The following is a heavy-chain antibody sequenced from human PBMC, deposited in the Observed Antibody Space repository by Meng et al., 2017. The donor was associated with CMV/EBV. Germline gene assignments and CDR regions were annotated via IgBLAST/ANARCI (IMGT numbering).Heavy chain of an antibody. V-gene: IGHV5-51*01. Sequence: GGSLRLSCKGSGYSFTSYWIGWVRQMPGKGLEWMGIIYPGDSDTRYSPSFQGQVTISADKSISTAYLQWSSLKASDTAMYYCARLCSPGAGGECYYYGMDVWGQGTTVTVSS. CDR1: GYSFTSYW. CDR3: ARLCSPGAGGECYYYGMDV. D-gene: IGHD3-16*01. CDR2: IYPGDSDT. J-gene: IGHJ6*02.